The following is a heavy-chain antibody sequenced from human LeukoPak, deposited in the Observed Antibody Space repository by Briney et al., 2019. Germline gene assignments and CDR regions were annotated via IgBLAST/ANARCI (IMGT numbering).Heavy chain of an antibody. CDR1: GFTFSSYA. CDR2: FSTSGGST. Sequence: PGGSLRLSCAASGFTFSSYAMSWVRQAPGKGLEWVSSFSTSGGSTYYADSVKGRFTISRDNSKNTLYLQMNSLRAEDTAVYYCAKPLLNTVIVGDAFDIWGQGTMVTVSS. J-gene: IGHJ3*02. CDR3: AKPLLNTVIVGDAFDI. D-gene: IGHD3-22*01. V-gene: IGHV3-23*01.